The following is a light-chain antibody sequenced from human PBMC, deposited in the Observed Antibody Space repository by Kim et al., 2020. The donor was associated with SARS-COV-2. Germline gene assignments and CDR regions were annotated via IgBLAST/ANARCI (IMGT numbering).Light chain of an antibody. CDR3: SSHTTTATSV. V-gene: IGLV2-14*03. CDR2: DVT. J-gene: IGLJ3*02. Sequence: GQAITISCTGTNSDVGTYTSVSWYQHLPGKAPKVMIYDVTKRPSGVSNRFSGSKSGNTASLTISGLQAEDEADYYCSSHTTTATSVFGGGTQLTVL. CDR1: NSDVGTYTS.